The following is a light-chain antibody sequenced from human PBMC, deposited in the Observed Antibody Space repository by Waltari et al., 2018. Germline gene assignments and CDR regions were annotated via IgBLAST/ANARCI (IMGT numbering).Light chain of an antibody. CDR2: EKN. J-gene: IGLJ2*01. Sequence: QSVLTQPPSASGAPGQRVTISRTGSSSNIGAGYYVSWYQPFPGTAPKLIIYEKNTRTSRISDRFSGSKSGTSASLTITGLQSEAESDYYFSAWDSSLSTQLFGGRTRLTVL. V-gene: IGLV1-40*01. CDR3: SAWDSSLSTQL. CDR1: SSNIGAGYY.